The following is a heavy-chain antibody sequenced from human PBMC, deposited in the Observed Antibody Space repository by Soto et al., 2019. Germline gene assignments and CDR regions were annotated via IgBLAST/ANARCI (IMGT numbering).Heavy chain of an antibody. Sequence: EVQLVESGGGLVRPGGSLRLSCAASGFTFSSYSMNWVRQAPGKGLEWVSSISSSGSYIYYADSVKGRFTISRDNAKNSLDLQMNSLRAEDTAVYDCARMGSVTTCGWSDYYYGMDVWGQGTTVTVSS. CDR3: ARMGSVTTCGWSDYYYGMDV. CDR1: GFTFSSYS. J-gene: IGHJ6*02. D-gene: IGHD4-17*01. V-gene: IGHV3-21*01. CDR2: ISSSGSYI.